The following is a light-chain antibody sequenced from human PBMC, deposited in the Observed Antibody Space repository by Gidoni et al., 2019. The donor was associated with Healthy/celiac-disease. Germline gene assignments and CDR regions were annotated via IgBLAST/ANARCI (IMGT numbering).Light chain of an antibody. CDR1: QSISSY. J-gene: IGKJ4*01. CDR3: QQSYSLLT. CDR2: AAS. Sequence: DSQMTQSPSSLSASVGDRVTITCRASQSISSYLNWYQQKPGKAPKLLIYAASSLQSGVPSRFSGSGSGTDFTLTISSLQPEDFATYYCQQSYSLLTFXGXTKVEIK. V-gene: IGKV1-39*01.